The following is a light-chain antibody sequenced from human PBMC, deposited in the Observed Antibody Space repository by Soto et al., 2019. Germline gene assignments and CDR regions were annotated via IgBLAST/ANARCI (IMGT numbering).Light chain of an antibody. Sequence: LKQFPGTLSLSPGERATLSCRASQSVSSSSLAWYQQKVGRAPRVLIYGASSRATGIPDRFSGSGSGTDFTLTISRLEPEDFAVYYCQQYGSSPPWPFAQGTKVDIK. CDR2: GAS. V-gene: IGKV3-20*01. J-gene: IGKJ1*01. CDR3: QQYGSSPPWP. CDR1: QSVSSSS.